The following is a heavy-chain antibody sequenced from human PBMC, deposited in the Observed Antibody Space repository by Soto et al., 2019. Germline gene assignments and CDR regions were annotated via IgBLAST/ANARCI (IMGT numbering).Heavy chain of an antibody. Sequence: LSLTCTVSGGSISSSSYYWGWIRQPPGKGLEWIGSIYYSGSTYYNPSLKSRVTISVDTSKNQFSLKLSSVTAADTAVYYCATLGGYYYYMDVWGKGTTVTVSS. V-gene: IGHV4-39*01. CDR3: ATLGGYYYYMDV. CDR2: IYYSGST. D-gene: IGHD3-16*01. J-gene: IGHJ6*03. CDR1: GGSISSSSYY.